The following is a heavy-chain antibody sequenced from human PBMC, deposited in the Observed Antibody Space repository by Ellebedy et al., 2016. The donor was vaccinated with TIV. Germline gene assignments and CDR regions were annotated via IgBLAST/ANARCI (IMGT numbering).Heavy chain of an antibody. V-gene: IGHV4-34*01. CDR2: IHHSGIA. J-gene: IGHJ3*02. Sequence: MPSETLSLTCSVFHGSITGFSWSWVRQTPGKGLEWIAEIHHSGIADYRPSLNRRITVSVDTSRNQFSLNLTSVTAADTGLYFCARGHMFCRGDNCRHPPSTAFDIWGLGTLVTVSS. CDR3: ARGHMFCRGDNCRHPPSTAFDI. D-gene: IGHD2-21*01. CDR1: HGSITGFS.